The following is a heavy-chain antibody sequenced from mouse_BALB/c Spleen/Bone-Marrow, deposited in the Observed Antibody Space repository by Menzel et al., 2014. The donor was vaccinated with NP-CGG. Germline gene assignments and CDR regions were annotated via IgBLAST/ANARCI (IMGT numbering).Heavy chain of an antibody. J-gene: IGHJ2*01. Sequence: QVQLKQSGPGLVAPSQSLSISCTVSGFSLFSYGVHWVRQPPGKGLEWLGVIWAGGSTNYNSALMSRLSISKDNSKSQVFLKMNSLQTDDTAIYYCAREDFRYDSFDYWGQGTTLTVSS. CDR3: AREDFRYDSFDY. V-gene: IGHV2-9*02. CDR2: IWAGGST. D-gene: IGHD2-14*01. CDR1: GFSLFSYG.